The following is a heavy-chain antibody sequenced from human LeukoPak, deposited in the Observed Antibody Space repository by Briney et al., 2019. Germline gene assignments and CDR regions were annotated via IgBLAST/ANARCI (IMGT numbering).Heavy chain of an antibody. CDR2: ISSSSSTI. V-gene: IGHV3-48*03. CDR3: ARDLTRQPGDY. Sequence: PGGSLRLSCAASGFTFSSYEVNWVRHAPGKGLEWVSYISSSSSTIYYADSVKGRFTISRDNAKNSLYLQMNSLRAEDTAVYYCARDLTRQPGDYWGQGTLVTVSS. CDR1: GFTFSSYE. D-gene: IGHD6-13*01. J-gene: IGHJ4*02.